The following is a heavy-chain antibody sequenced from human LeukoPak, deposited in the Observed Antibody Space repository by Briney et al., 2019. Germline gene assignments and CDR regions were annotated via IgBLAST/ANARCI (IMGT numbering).Heavy chain of an antibody. J-gene: IGHJ5*02. V-gene: IGHV4-34*01. CDR1: GGSFSGYY. CDR3: ARGGGLGYCSGGSCRRRWFDP. D-gene: IGHD2-15*01. CDR2: INHSGST. Sequence: SETLSLTCAVYGGSFSGYYWSWIRQPPGKGLEWIGEINHSGSTNYNPSLKSRVTISVDTSKNQFSLKLSSVTAADTAVYYCARGGGLGYCSGGSCRRRWFDPWGQGTLVTVSS.